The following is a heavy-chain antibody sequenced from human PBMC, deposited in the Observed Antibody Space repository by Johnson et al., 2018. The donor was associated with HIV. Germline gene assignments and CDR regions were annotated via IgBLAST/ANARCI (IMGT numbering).Heavy chain of an antibody. CDR3: AKDGSGDVRGAFDI. CDR1: GFTFSSYD. J-gene: IGHJ3*02. D-gene: IGHD3-10*02. V-gene: IGHV3-30*18. CDR2: ISYDGSNK. Sequence: QVQLVESGGGVVQPGKSLKVSCAASGFTFSSYDMHWVRQPPGKGLEWVAGISYDGSNKYYADSVKGRFTISRDSAKNSLYLQMNSLRAEDTALYYCAKDGSGDVRGAFDIWGQGTMVTVSS.